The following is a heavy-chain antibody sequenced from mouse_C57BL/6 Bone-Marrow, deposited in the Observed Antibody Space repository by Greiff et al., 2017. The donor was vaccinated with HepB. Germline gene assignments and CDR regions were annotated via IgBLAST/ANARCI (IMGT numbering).Heavy chain of an antibody. CDR2: ISSGGDYI. V-gene: IGHV5-9-1*02. Sequence: EVHLVESGEGLVKPGGSLKLSCAASGFTFSSYAMSWVRQTPEKRLEWVAYISSGGDYIYYADTVKGRFTISRDNARNTLYLQMSSLKSEDTAMYYCTRGFYYYGSSYGFLGGFAYWGQGTLVTVSA. J-gene: IGHJ3*01. D-gene: IGHD1-1*01. CDR3: TRGFYYYGSSYGFLGGFAY. CDR1: GFTFSSYA.